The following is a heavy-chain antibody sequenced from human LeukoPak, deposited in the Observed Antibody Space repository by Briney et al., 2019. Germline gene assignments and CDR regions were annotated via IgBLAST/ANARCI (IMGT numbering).Heavy chain of an antibody. CDR2: IIPIRNLT. Sequence: SVKVSCKSSGGSFSNYAISWVRQAPGQGLEWMGRIIPIRNLTKYAQNFQGRVTITADRSTCTAYLELSSLNSDDTAVYYCARAYSSTPFDYWGQGTLVTVSS. CDR1: GGSFSNYA. D-gene: IGHD6-13*01. J-gene: IGHJ4*02. V-gene: IGHV1-69*04. CDR3: ARAYSSTPFDY.